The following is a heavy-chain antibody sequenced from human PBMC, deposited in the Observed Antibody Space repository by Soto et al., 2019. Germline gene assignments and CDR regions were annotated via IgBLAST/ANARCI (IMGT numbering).Heavy chain of an antibody. CDR1: GYTFTTYA. Sequence: ASVKVSCKASGYTFTTYAMHWVRQAPGQGLEWMGWINPNSGGTNYAQKFQGRVTMTRDTSISTAYMELSRLRSDDTAVYYCARDVDTAMVCFDYWGQGTLVTVSS. J-gene: IGHJ4*02. CDR3: ARDVDTAMVCFDY. V-gene: IGHV1-2*02. CDR2: INPNSGGT. D-gene: IGHD5-18*01.